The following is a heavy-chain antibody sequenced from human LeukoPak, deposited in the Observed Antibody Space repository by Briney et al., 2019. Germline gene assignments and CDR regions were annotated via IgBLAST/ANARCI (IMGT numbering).Heavy chain of an antibody. CDR1: GYSISSGYY. Sequence: PETLSLTCTVSGYSISSGYYWGWIRQPPGKGLEWIGSIYHSGSTYYNPSLKSRVTISVDTSKNQFSLKLSSVTAADTAVYYCARGPLSFITMEGLFDYWGQGTLVTVSS. CDR2: IYHSGST. J-gene: IGHJ4*02. CDR3: ARGPLSFITMEGLFDY. D-gene: IGHD3-10*01. V-gene: IGHV4-38-2*02.